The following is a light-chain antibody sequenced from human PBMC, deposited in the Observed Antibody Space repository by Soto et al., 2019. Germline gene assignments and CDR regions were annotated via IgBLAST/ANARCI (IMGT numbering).Light chain of an antibody. CDR3: QQYNSYPLT. J-gene: IGKJ4*01. V-gene: IGKV1-5*01. CDR2: DVS. Sequence: DIQMTQSPSTLSASVGDRVTITCRASQSISSWLAWYQQKPGKAPKLLIYDVSSLESGVPSRFSGSGSGTEFTLTISSLQPDDFATYYCQQYNSYPLTFDEGSMV. CDR1: QSISSW.